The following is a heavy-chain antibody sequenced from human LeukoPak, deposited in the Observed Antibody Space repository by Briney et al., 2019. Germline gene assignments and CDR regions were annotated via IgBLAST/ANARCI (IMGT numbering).Heavy chain of an antibody. CDR1: GGSFSGYY. CDR3: ARSGTRRSYGSGSPPSY. J-gene: IGHJ4*02. Sequence: PSETLSLTCAVYGGSFSGYYWSWIRQPPGKGLEWIGEINHSGSTNYNPSLKSRVTISVDTSKNQFPLKLSSVTAADTAVYYCARSGTRRSYGSGSPPSYWGQGTLVTVSS. D-gene: IGHD3-10*01. V-gene: IGHV4-34*01. CDR2: INHSGST.